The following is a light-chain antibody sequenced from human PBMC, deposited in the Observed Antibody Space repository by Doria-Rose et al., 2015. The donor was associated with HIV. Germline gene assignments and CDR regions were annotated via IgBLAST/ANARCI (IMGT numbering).Light chain of an antibody. CDR3: HQYASSRT. J-gene: IGKJ1*01. Sequence: EIVLTQSPGTLSLSPGERATLSCRASQCVSANYLDWYQPRPGQSPRLLIYGASSRATDIPDRFSGSGSGTDFTLTISRLEPEDFAVYYCHQYASSRTFGQGTKVEIK. V-gene: IGKV3-20*01. CDR2: GAS. CDR1: QCVSANY.